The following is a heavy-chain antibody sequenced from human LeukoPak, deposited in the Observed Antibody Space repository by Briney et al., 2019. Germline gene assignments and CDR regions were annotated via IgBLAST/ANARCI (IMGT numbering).Heavy chain of an antibody. CDR3: ARSRTVVISWDAFDI. Sequence: GESLKISCKGSGCSFTSYWIGWVRQMPGKGLERMGIIYPGDSDTRYSPSFQGQVTISADKSISTAYLQWSSLKASDTAMYYCARSRTVVISWDAFDIWGQGTMVTVSS. D-gene: IGHD3-22*01. V-gene: IGHV5-51*01. CDR2: IYPGDSDT. J-gene: IGHJ3*02. CDR1: GCSFTSYW.